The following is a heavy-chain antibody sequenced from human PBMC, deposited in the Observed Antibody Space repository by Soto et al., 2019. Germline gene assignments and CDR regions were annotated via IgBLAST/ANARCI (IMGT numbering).Heavy chain of an antibody. J-gene: IGHJ3*02. D-gene: IGHD5-12*01. Sequence: QVQLQESGPGLVRPSETLSLTCSVSGGSISNYYWNWIRQPPGKELEWIGYVYYSGSTHFHPSLKSRVTMSVDTSKNHFSLNLSSVTAADAAICYCARAVNSGYPDTFDIWGQGTRVTVAS. CDR1: GGSISNYY. CDR3: ARAVNSGYPDTFDI. V-gene: IGHV4-59*01. CDR2: VYYSGST.